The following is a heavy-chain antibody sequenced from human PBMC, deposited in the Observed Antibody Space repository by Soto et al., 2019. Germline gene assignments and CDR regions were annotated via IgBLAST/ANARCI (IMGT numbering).Heavy chain of an antibody. J-gene: IGHJ4*02. Sequence: QLRLQESGSGVVKTSESLSLTCTVFGASISYGGYSWSWIRQSPGRGLEWIGHITHLENTYFNPSFNSRVSISIDRKKNHISLKVTYVTDADKDRYFCVRCVGNDPFEYWGQGILVTVSS. CDR2: ITHLENT. CDR1: GASISYGGYS. V-gene: IGHV4-30-2*06. CDR3: VRCVGNDPFEY. D-gene: IGHD1-1*01.